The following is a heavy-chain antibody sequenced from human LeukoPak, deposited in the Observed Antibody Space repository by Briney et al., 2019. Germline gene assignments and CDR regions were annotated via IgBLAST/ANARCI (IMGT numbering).Heavy chain of an antibody. CDR2: IYHSGSP. CDR3: ASSLGDYYDSSGSFDY. CDR1: SGSISSGGYS. Sequence: PSQTLSLTCAVSSGSISSGGYSWSWIRQPPGKGLEWLGYIYHSGSPYHNPSLKSRVTISVDRSKNQFSLKLSSVTAADTAVYYCASSLGDYYDSSGSFDYWGQGTLVTVSS. V-gene: IGHV4-30-2*01. D-gene: IGHD3-22*01. J-gene: IGHJ4*02.